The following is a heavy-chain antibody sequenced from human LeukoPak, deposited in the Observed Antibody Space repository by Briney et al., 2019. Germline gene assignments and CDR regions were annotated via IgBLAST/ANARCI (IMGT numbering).Heavy chain of an antibody. D-gene: IGHD6-13*01. CDR2: ISSSSSYI. Sequence: GGSLRLSCAASGFTLSSYSMNWVRQAPGKGLEWVSSISSSSSYIYYADSVKGRFTISRDNAKNSLYLQMNSLRAEDTAVYYCAGGNSSSWYYFDYWGQGTLVTVSS. CDR1: GFTLSSYS. V-gene: IGHV3-21*01. CDR3: AGGNSSSWYYFDY. J-gene: IGHJ4*02.